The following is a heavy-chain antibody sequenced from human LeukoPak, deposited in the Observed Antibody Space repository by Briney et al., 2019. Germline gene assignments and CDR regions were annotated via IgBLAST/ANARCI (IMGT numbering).Heavy chain of an antibody. CDR1: GFTFSSYA. D-gene: IGHD7-27*01. J-gene: IGHJ5*02. V-gene: IGHV3-23*01. Sequence: GGSLRLSCAASGFTFSSYAMSWVRQAPGNGLEWVSAISGSGGSTYYADSVKGRFTISRDNSKNTLYLQMNSLRAEDTAVYYCAKGTGFLTSYWFDPWGQGTLVTVSS. CDR2: ISGSGGST. CDR3: AKGTGFLTSYWFDP.